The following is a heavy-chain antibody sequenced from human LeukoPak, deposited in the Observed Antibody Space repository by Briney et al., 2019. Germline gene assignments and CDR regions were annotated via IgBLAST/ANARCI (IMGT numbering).Heavy chain of an antibody. CDR1: GFTFSSYE. V-gene: IGHV3-48*03. D-gene: IGHD2-2*01. Sequence: GGSLRLSCAASGFTFSSYEMNWVRQAPGKGLEWVSYISSSGSTIYYADSVKGRFTISRDNAKNSLYLQMNSLRAEDTAVYYCARVVPAAIFAWYYFDYWGQGTLVTVSS. CDR3: ARVVPAAIFAWYYFDY. J-gene: IGHJ4*02. CDR2: ISSSGSTI.